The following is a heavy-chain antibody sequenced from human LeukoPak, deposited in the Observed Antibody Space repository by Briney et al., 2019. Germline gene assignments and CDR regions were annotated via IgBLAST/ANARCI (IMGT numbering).Heavy chain of an antibody. CDR2: ISSSGSTI. D-gene: IGHD1-26*01. J-gene: IGHJ4*02. V-gene: IGHV3-48*03. Sequence: PGGSLRLSCAASGFDFNNYEMNWVRQAPGKGLEWVSYISSSGSTIYYADSVKGRFISSRDNTKNSLYLQMNSLRAEDTAIYYCARDLRIVSGSYLDYWGQGTLVTVSS. CDR3: ARDLRIVSGSYLDY. CDR1: GFDFNNYE.